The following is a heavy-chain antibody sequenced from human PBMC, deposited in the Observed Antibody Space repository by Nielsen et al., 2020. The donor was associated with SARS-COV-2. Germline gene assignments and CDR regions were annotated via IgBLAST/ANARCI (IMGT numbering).Heavy chain of an antibody. J-gene: IGHJ6*02. CDR2: IIPIFGTA. CDR1: GGTFSSYA. CDR3: ARVYPSSSPYYYYGMDV. Sequence: SVKVSCKASGGTFSSYAISWVRQAPGQGLEWTGGIIPIFGTANYAQKFQGRVTITADKSTSTAYMELSSLRSEDTAVYYCARVYPSSSPYYYYGMDVWGQGTTVTVSS. V-gene: IGHV1-69*06. D-gene: IGHD6-6*01.